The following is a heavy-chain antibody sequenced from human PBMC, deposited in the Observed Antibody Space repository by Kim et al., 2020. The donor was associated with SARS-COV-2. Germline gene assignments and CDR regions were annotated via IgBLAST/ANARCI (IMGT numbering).Heavy chain of an antibody. CDR1: GGSFSGYY. V-gene: IGHV4-34*01. Sequence: SETLSLTCAVYGGSFSGYYWSWIRQPPGKGLEWIGEINHSGSTNYNPSLKSRVTISVDTSKNQFSLKLSSVTAADTAVYYCARGQGYYYDSSGRPPPWFDPWGQGTLVTVSS. CDR3: ARGQGYYYDSSGRPPPWFDP. CDR2: INHSGST. D-gene: IGHD3-22*01. J-gene: IGHJ5*02.